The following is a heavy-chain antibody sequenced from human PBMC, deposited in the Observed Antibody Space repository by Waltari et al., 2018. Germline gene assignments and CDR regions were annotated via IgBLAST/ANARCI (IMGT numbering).Heavy chain of an antibody. CDR2: ISYAGTT. D-gene: IGHD5-12*01. CDR3: ATYIGASVGTAAFDV. J-gene: IGHJ3*01. V-gene: IGHV4-39*01. Sequence: QLQLQESGPGPVKPSETLSLTCSVSGGSIDTPKHYWSWIRQPPGQGLEWIGTISYAGTTYTNPSLRSRPTMSRDTSKNQLSLTLGSTTAADTAVYYCATYIGASVGTAAFDVWGQGTMVTVSS. CDR1: GGSIDTPKHY.